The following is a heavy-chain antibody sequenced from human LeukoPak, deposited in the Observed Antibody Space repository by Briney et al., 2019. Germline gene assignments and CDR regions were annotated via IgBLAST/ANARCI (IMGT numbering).Heavy chain of an antibody. D-gene: IGHD4-11*01. V-gene: IGHV4-59*12. CDR1: GGSISNFY. CDR3: ARVARRDYSNYDC. CDR2: IYYSGST. J-gene: IGHJ4*02. Sequence: KASETLSLTCTVSGGSISNFYWSWIRQPPGKGLEWIGCIYYSGSTNYNPSLKSRVTISVDTSKNQFSLKLSSVTAADTAVYYCARVARRDYSNYDCWGQGALVTVSS.